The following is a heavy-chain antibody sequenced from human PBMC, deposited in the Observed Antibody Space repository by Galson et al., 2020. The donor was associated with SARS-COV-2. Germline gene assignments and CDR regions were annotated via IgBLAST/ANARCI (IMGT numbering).Heavy chain of an antibody. CDR3: ARDEYNFWNGYWYYGMDV. CDR2: ISPYNGNT. V-gene: IGHV1-18*01. D-gene: IGHD3-3*01. J-gene: IGHJ6*02. CDR1: GYTFSSYA. Sequence: ASVKVSCKASGYTFSSYAISWVRQAPGQGLEGMGWISPYNGNTNYAQKLQGRVTVTTDTSTTTAYMELSGLRSDDTAVYYCARDEYNFWNGYWYYGMDVWGQGTTVTVSS.